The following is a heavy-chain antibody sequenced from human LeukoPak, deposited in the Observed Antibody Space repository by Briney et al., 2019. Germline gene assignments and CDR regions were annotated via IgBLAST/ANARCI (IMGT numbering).Heavy chain of an antibody. CDR2: IYYSGST. V-gene: IGHV4-59*01. CDR1: GGSISSYY. CDR3: ARGYSSGWSDY. D-gene: IGHD6-19*01. Sequence: SETLSLTCTVSGGSISSYYWSWIRQPPGKGLEWTGYIYYSGSTNYNPSLKSRVTISVDTSKNQFSLKLSSVTAADTAVYYCARGYSSGWSDYWGQGTLVTVSS. J-gene: IGHJ4*02.